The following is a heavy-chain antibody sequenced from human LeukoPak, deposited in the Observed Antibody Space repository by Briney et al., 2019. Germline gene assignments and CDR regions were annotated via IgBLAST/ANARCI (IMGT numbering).Heavy chain of an antibody. CDR2: ISYDGSNK. V-gene: IGHV3-30*18. D-gene: IGHD3-10*01. J-gene: IGHJ3*02. CDR3: AKDLTAVLWFGEYGDAFDI. Sequence: GGSLRLSCAASGFTFSSYGMHWVRQAPGKGLEWVAVISYDGSNKYYADSVKGRFTISRDNSKNTLYLQMNSLRAEDTAVYYCAKDLTAVLWFGEYGDAFDIWGQGTMVTVSS. CDR1: GFTFSSYG.